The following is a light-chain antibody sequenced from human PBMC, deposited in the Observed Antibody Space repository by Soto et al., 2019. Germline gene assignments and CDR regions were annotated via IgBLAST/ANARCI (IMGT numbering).Light chain of an antibody. CDR1: SSDVGGYNY. CDR2: DVS. V-gene: IGLV2-14*01. J-gene: IGLJ1*01. CDR3: SSYTSSSTLV. Sequence: VLTQPASVSGSPGQSITISCTGTSSDVGGYNYASWYQQHPGKAPKLMIYDVSNRPSGVSNRFSGSKSGNTASLTISGLQAEDEADYYCSSYTSSSTLVFGTGTKVTVL.